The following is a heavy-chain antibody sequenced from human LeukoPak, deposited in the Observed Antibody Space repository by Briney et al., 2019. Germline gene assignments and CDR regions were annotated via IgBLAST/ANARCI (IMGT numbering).Heavy chain of an antibody. D-gene: IGHD2-2*01. V-gene: IGHV1-24*01. Sequence: ASVEVSCKVSGYTLTELSMHWVRQAPGKGLEWMGGFDPEDGETIYAQKFQGRVTMTEDTSTDTAYMELSSLRSEDTAVYYCASTSLKGLRFWFDPWGQGTLVTVSS. CDR2: FDPEDGET. CDR3: ASTSLKGLRFWFDP. J-gene: IGHJ5*02. CDR1: GYTLTELS.